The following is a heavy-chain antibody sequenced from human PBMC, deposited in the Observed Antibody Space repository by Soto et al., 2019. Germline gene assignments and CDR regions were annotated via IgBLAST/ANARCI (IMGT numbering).Heavy chain of an antibody. V-gene: IGHV1-8*01. CDR1: GYTFTSYD. D-gene: IGHD6-13*01. CDR3: ARGVRQLARMDV. CDR2: LNPNSGST. J-gene: IGHJ6*02. Sequence: GASVKVSCKASGYTFTSYDINWVRQATGQGLEWMGWLNPNSGSTGYAQKFQGRVTMTRNTSISTAYMELSSLRSEDSAVYYCARGVRQLARMDVWGQGTTVTVSS.